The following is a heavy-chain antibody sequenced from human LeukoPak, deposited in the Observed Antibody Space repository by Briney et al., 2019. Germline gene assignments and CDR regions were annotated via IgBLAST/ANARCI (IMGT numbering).Heavy chain of an antibody. D-gene: IGHD2-15*01. V-gene: IGHV1-69*06. Sequence: ASVKVSCKASGYTFTGYYMHWVRQAPGQGLEWMGGIIPIFGTANYAQKFQGRVTITADKSTSTAYMELSRLRSDDTAVYYCARDLGYCSGGSCYPYFQHWGQGTLVTVSS. J-gene: IGHJ1*01. CDR3: ARDLGYCSGGSCYPYFQH. CDR2: IIPIFGTA. CDR1: GYTFTGYY.